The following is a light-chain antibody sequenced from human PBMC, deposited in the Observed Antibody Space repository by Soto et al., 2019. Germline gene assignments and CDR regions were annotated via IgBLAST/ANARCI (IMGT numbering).Light chain of an antibody. CDR3: QHYNNWPIT. CDR2: GTS. Sequence: EIVMTQSPPSLSVSPGESVNLPCRASQSVASNLAWYQQKPGQAPRLLIYGTSTRATGVPARFSGSGSGTDFTLTISSLQAADFAVYHCQHYNNWPITFGQGTRLEIK. CDR1: QSVASN. J-gene: IGKJ5*01. V-gene: IGKV3-15*01.